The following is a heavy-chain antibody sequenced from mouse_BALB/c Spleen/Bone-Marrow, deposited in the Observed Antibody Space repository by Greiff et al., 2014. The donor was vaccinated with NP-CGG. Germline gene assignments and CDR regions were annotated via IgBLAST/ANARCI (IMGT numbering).Heavy chain of an antibody. CDR2: ISNGGTYT. J-gene: IGHJ4*01. CDR3: ARSGERYGAMDY. D-gene: IGHD1-1*02. V-gene: IGHV5-4*02. CDR1: GFTFSDFY. Sequence: EVQRVESGGGLVKPGGSLKLSCAASGFTFSDFYMFWFRQTPEKRLEWVATISNGGTYTYYPDNVKGRFTISRDNAKNNLYLQMSSLKSEDTAMYYCARSGERYGAMDYWGQGTSVTVTS.